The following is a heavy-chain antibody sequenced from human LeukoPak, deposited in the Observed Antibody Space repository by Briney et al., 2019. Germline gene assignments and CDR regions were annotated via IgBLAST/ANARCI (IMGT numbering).Heavy chain of an antibody. CDR2: FDPEDGET. V-gene: IGHV1-24*01. D-gene: IGHD3-10*01. CDR1: GYTLTELS. CDR3: ATYPMVRGVIEA. Sequence: GASVKVSCKVSGYTLTELSMHWVRQAPGKGLEWMGGFDPEDGETIYAQKFQGRVTMTEDTSTDTAYMELSSLRSGDTAVYYCATYPMVRGVIEAWGQGTLVTVSS. J-gene: IGHJ5*02.